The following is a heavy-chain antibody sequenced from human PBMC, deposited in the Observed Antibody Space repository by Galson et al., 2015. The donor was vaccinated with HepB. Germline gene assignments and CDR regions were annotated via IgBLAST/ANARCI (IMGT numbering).Heavy chain of an antibody. CDR1: GYTFTSYG. CDR2: ISAYNGNT. CDR3: ARDGDYYGSGRTNFDL. V-gene: IGHV1-18*01. D-gene: IGHD3-10*01. Sequence: SVKVSCKASGYTFTSYGISWVRQAPGQGLEWMGWISAYNGNTNYAQKLQGRVTMTTDTSTSTAYMELRSLRSDDTAVYYCARDGDYYGSGRTNFDLWGRGTLVTVSS. J-gene: IGHJ2*01.